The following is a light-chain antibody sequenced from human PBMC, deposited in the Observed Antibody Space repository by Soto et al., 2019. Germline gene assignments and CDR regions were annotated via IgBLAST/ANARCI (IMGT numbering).Light chain of an antibody. CDR3: QQYDTLPFT. Sequence: DIQMTQSPSSLSASVGDIVTITCQASHDISKYLNWYQQKPGTVPKLLIYGASKSEIGVPSRFSGSGSGTDFSFTISSLQPEDIGTFYWQQYDTLPFTFGPGTKVDI. CDR1: HDISKY. CDR2: GAS. V-gene: IGKV1-33*01. J-gene: IGKJ3*01.